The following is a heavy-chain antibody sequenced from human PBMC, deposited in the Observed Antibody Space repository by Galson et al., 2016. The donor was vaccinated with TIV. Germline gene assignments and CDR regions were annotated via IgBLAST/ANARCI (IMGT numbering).Heavy chain of an antibody. V-gene: IGHV5-51*01. Sequence: SGAEVKKPGESLKISCEVSGYSFISYWIGWVRQRPGKGLEWMGIIYPEDSTIKYSPAFQGQVTISAAKSLNTAYLHWSSLKASDTATYYCARLRGELLHFDSWGQGTLVIVSS. CDR1: GYSFISYW. CDR2: IYPEDSTI. CDR3: ARLRGELLHFDS. J-gene: IGHJ4*02. D-gene: IGHD1-26*01.